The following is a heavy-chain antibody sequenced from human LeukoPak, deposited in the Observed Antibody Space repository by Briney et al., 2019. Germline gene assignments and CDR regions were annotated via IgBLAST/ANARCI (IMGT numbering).Heavy chain of an antibody. J-gene: IGHJ4*02. CDR1: GYTFTSYD. V-gene: IGHV1-8*01. D-gene: IGHD6-19*01. Sequence: GASVKVSCKASGYTFTSYDINWVRQATGQGLEWMGWMNPNSGNTGYAQKFQGRVTMTRNTSISTAYMELSSLRSGDTAMYYCASAGYSSGSAGFDYWGQGTLVTVSS. CDR2: MNPNSGNT. CDR3: ASAGYSSGSAGFDY.